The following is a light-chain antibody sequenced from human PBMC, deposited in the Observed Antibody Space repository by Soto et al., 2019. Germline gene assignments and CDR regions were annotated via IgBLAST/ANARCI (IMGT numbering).Light chain of an antibody. V-gene: IGKV1-5*01. CDR2: GAS. J-gene: IGKJ1*01. CDR1: QSIRYY. CDR3: QHHNSYSQT. Sequence: DIQLTQSPPTLSASVGDRVTITCRASQSIRYYMAWYQQMPGKAPKLLIYGASSLQSGVPSRFRGSGSGTEFTLTINSLQPDDFATYFCQHHNSYSQTFGQGTKVEIK.